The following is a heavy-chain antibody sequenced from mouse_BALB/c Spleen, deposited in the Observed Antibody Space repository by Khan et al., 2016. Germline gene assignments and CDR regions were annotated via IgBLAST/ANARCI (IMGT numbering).Heavy chain of an antibody. Sequence: VQLQQSGPELEKPGASVKISCKATGYSFTGYNMNWVKQTNGKSLEWIGNIDPYYGGTTYNQKFKGKATLTVDKSSSTAYMQLKSLTSEDSAVXYCARRGDYDGFAYWGQGTLVTVSA. D-gene: IGHD2-4*01. CDR2: IDPYYGGT. CDR3: ARRGDYDGFAY. CDR1: GYSFTGYN. J-gene: IGHJ3*01. V-gene: IGHV1-39*01.